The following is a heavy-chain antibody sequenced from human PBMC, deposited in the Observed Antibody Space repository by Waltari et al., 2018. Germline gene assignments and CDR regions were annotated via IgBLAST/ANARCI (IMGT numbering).Heavy chain of an antibody. CDR1: GGSISSGSYY. D-gene: IGHD3-3*01. CDR3: ARGNYDFWSGKGNWFDP. Sequence: QVQLQESGPGLVKPSQTLSLTCTVPGGSISSGSYYWSWIRQPAGKGLEWIGRIYTSGSTNYNPSLKSRVTISVDTSKNQFSLKLSSVTAADTAVYYCARGNYDFWSGKGNWFDPWGQGTLVTVSS. CDR2: IYTSGST. V-gene: IGHV4-61*02. J-gene: IGHJ5*02.